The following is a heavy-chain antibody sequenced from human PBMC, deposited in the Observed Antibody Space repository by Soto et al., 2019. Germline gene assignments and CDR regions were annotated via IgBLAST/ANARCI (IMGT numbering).Heavy chain of an antibody. CDR2: MNPNSGNT. V-gene: IGHV1-8*01. CDR3: ARVRSLVRGLSSPYYYMEV. J-gene: IGHJ6*03. CDR1: GYTFTSYD. D-gene: IGHD3-10*01. Sequence: ASVKVSCKASGYTFTSYDINWVRQATGQGLERMGWMNPNSGNTGYAQKSQGRVTMTRNTSISTAYMELSSLRSEDTAVYYCARVRSLVRGLSSPYYYMEVWGKGTTVTVSS.